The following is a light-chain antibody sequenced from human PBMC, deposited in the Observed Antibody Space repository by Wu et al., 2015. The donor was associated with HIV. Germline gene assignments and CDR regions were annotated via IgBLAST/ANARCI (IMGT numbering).Light chain of an antibody. Sequence: DIQVTQSPSFLSASIGGRVTITCRASQGMSSYLAWYQQKPGKAPKLLIYAASILQDGVPSRFSGSRSGTAFTLTITNLQPEDVATYYCQRLYSFPLWAFGQGTMLEL. CDR1: QGMSSY. CDR3: QRLYSFPLWA. V-gene: IGKV1-9*01. CDR2: AAS. J-gene: IGKJ2*01.